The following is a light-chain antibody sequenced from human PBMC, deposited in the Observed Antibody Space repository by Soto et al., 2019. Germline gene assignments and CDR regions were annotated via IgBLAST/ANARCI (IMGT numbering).Light chain of an antibody. CDR3: QQRSNWPPGGT. Sequence: EIVLTQSPATLSLSPGERATLSCRASQSASSYLAWYQQKPGQAPRLLIYDASNRATGGPARFSGSGSGTDFTLTISSLEPEDFAVYHCQQRSNWPPGGTFGQGTKLEIK. V-gene: IGKV3-11*01. J-gene: IGKJ2*01. CDR2: DAS. CDR1: QSASSY.